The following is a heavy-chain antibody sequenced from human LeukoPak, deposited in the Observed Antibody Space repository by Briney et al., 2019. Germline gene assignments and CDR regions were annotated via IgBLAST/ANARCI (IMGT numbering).Heavy chain of an antibody. CDR3: ATSGTLSTYNWFDP. CDR2: IRFSGST. Sequence: SETLSLTCNDPGGSIISNTYFWGWIRRPPGKGLELIGCIRFSGSTYYNPSLKSRVTISVDTSKNQFSLNLSSLTAADTAVYYCATSGTLSTYNWFDPWGQGTLVTVS. V-gene: IGHV4-39*01. CDR1: GGSIISNTYF. D-gene: IGHD5/OR15-5a*01. J-gene: IGHJ5*02.